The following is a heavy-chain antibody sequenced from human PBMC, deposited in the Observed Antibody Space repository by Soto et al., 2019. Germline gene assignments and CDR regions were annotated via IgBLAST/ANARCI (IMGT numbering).Heavy chain of an antibody. CDR2: ISWDGGST. CDR1: GFTFDDYT. D-gene: IGHD3-22*01. Sequence: GGSLRLSCAASGFTFDDYTMHWVRQAPGKGLEWVSLISWDGGSTYYADSVKGRFTISRDNSKNSLYLQMNSLRTEGTALYYCAKGLYDSSGYYSPYYYYYGMDVWGQGTTVTVSS. CDR3: AKGLYDSSGYYSPYYYYYGMDV. J-gene: IGHJ6*02. V-gene: IGHV3-43*01.